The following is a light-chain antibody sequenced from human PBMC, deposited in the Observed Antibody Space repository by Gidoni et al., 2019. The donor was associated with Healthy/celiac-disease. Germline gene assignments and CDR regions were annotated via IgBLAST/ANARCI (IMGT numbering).Light chain of an antibody. CDR2: AAS. CDR3: QQSYSTPYT. V-gene: IGKV1-39*01. J-gene: IGKJ2*01. Sequence: DIQMTQSPSYLSASVGDRVTITCRASQSISSYLNWYQQKPGKATKLLIYAASSLQSGVPSRFSDSGSGTDFTLTISSLQSEDFATYYCQQSYSTPYTFGQGTKLEIK. CDR1: QSISSY.